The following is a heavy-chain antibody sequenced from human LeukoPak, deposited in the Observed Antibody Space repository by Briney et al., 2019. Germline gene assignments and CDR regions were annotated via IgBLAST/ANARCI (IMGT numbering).Heavy chain of an antibody. Sequence: GGSLRLSCAASGFTFSSYAMSWVRQAPGKGLGWVSAISGSGGSTYYADSVKGRFTISRDNSKNTLYLQMNSLRAEDTAVYYCARLGVGGYSGSGSSSWGQGTLVTVSS. V-gene: IGHV3-23*01. CDR2: ISGSGGST. J-gene: IGHJ4*02. CDR3: ARLGVGGYSGSGSSS. D-gene: IGHD3-10*01. CDR1: GFTFSSYA.